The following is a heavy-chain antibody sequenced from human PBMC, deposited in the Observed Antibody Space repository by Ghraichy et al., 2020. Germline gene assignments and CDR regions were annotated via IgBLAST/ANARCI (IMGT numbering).Heavy chain of an antibody. CDR2: IKPDGSEK. CDR1: GFFFSNFW. D-gene: IGHD1-1*01. J-gene: IGHJ4*02. V-gene: IGHV3-7*03. CDR3: ASGTYDYC. Sequence: GESLNISCAASGFFFSNFWMTWVRQAPGKGLEWVATIKPDGSEKYYVDSVKGRFTISRDNAKNSLYLQVSSLRAEDTAVYYCASGTYDYCWGQGTLVTVSS.